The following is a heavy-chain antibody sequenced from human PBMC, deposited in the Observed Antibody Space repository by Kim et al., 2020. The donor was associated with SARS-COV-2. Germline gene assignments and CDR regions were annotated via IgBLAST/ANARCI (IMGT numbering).Heavy chain of an antibody. V-gene: IGHV4-31*02. Sequence: YNPSLKSRVTISVDTSKNQFSLKLSSVTAADTAVYYCASDARDMDDSFDYWGQGTLVTVSS. J-gene: IGHJ4*02. CDR3: ASDARDMDDSFDY. D-gene: IGHD1-1*01.